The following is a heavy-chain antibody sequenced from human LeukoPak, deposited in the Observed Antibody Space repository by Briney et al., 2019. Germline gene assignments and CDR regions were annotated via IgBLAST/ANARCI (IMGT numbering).Heavy chain of an antibody. V-gene: IGHV3-21*01. CDR1: GFTFSSYS. CDR2: ISSSSSYI. D-gene: IGHD3/OR15-3a*01. Sequence: GGSLRLSCAASGFTFSSYSMNWVRQAPGKGLEWVSSISSSSSYIYYADSVKGRFTISRGNAKNSLYLQMNSLRAEDTAVYYCARDPAEYDFWSGYHDYWGQGTLVTVSS. J-gene: IGHJ4*02. CDR3: ARDPAEYDFWSGYHDY.